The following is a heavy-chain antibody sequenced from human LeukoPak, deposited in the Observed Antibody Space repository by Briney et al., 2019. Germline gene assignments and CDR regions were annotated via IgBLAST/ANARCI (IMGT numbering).Heavy chain of an antibody. J-gene: IGHJ6*02. D-gene: IGHD1-26*01. Sequence: PGGSLRLSCEASGFRFSDYYMAWVRQAPGKGLEWVSSISSSSSYIYYADSVKGRFTISRDNAKNSLYLQMNSLRAEDTAVYYCARDPYGGATYDYYYGMDVWGQGTTVTVSS. CDR1: GFRFSDYY. CDR2: ISSSSSYI. V-gene: IGHV3-11*06. CDR3: ARDPYGGATYDYYYGMDV.